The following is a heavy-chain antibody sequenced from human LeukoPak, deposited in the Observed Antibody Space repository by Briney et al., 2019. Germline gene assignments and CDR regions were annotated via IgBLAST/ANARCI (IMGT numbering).Heavy chain of an antibody. Sequence: QPGGSLRLSCAASGFTFSSYAMSWVRQAPGKGLEWVSVIYSGGSTYYADSVKGRFTISRDNSKNTLYLQMNSLRAEDTAVYYCAGGPPGDFDYWGQGTLVTVSS. CDR3: AGGPPGDFDY. V-gene: IGHV3-66*01. D-gene: IGHD3-10*01. J-gene: IGHJ4*02. CDR1: GFTFSSYA. CDR2: IYSGGST.